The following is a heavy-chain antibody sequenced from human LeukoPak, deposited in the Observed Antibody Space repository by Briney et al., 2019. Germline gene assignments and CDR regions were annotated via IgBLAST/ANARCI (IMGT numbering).Heavy chain of an antibody. J-gene: IGHJ4*02. CDR1: GYTFTGYY. CDR2: INPNSGGT. D-gene: IGHD2-15*01. V-gene: IGHV1-2*02. Sequence: AASVKVSCKASGYTFTGYYMHWVRQAPGQGLEWMGWINPNSGGTNYAQKFQGRVTMTRDTSISTAYMELSRLRSDDTAVYYCARTSEPLMVVPAPGYWGQGTLVTVSS. CDR3: ARTSEPLMVVPAPGY.